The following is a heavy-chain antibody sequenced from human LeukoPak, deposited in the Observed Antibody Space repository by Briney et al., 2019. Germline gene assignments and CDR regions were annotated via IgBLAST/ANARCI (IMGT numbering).Heavy chain of an antibody. D-gene: IGHD2-2*01. CDR1: GYTFTSYD. Sequence: ASVKVSCKASGYTFTSYDINWVRQATGQGLEWMGWMNPNSGNTGYAQKFQGRVTMTRNTSISTAYMELSSLRSEDTAVYYRARVGIVPAALSFYYYYYMDVWGKGTTVTVSS. CDR3: ARVGIVPAALSFYYYYYMDV. J-gene: IGHJ6*03. V-gene: IGHV1-8*01. CDR2: MNPNSGNT.